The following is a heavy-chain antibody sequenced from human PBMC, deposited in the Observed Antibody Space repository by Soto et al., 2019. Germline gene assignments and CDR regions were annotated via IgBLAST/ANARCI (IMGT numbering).Heavy chain of an antibody. Sequence: ASVKVSCKVSGYTLTELSMHWVRQAPGKGLEWMGGFDPEDGETIYAQKFQGRVTMTEDTSTDTAYMELSSLRSEDTAVYYCATAAVAIAAEETWFDPWGQGTLVTVSS. D-gene: IGHD6-13*01. J-gene: IGHJ5*02. CDR3: ATAAVAIAAEETWFDP. CDR1: GYTLTELS. CDR2: FDPEDGET. V-gene: IGHV1-24*01.